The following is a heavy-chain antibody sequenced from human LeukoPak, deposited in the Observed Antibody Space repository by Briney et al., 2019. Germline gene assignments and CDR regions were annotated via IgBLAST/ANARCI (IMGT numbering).Heavy chain of an antibody. CDR1: GFTFDDYA. CDR2: ISWNSGRI. CDR3: AKVIVYYGSATGSGMDV. Sequence: PGRYLRPSCSASGFTFDDYAMHWVRQAPGKGLEWVSGISWNSGRIGYADSVKGRFTIYTDHAKHSLYLQMNGLRAEDTALYYCAKVIVYYGSATGSGMDVWGQGTTVTVSS. D-gene: IGHD3-10*01. V-gene: IGHV3-9*01. J-gene: IGHJ6*02.